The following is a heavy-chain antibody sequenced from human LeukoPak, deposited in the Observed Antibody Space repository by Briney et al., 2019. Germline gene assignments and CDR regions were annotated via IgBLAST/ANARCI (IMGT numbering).Heavy chain of an antibody. D-gene: IGHD3-10*01. CDR1: GFTFDDYA. CDR3: AKDLIISPDYYYYYGMGV. CDR2: ISGDGGST. V-gene: IGHV3-43*02. J-gene: IGHJ6*02. Sequence: GGSLRLSCAASGFTFDDYAMHWARQAPGKGLEWVSLISGDGGSTYYADSVKGRFTISRDNSKNSLYLQMNSLRTEDTALYYCAKDLIISPDYYYYYGMGVWGQGTTVTVSS.